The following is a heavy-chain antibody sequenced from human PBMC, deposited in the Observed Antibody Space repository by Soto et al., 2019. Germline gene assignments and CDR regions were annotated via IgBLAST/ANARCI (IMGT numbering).Heavy chain of an antibody. CDR1: GASINNFAYY. CDR3: ARRERYYGSPGWFDP. J-gene: IGHJ5*01. Sequence: ASETLSLTCSVSGASINNFAYYWGWIRQPPGKGLEWIGTVYYNENTYYNPSLRSRVAISVDTAKNQFSLNLRSVTAADTAVYFCARRERYYGSPGWFDPWGQGTLVTVSS. D-gene: IGHD3-10*01. V-gene: IGHV4-39*01. CDR2: VYYNENT.